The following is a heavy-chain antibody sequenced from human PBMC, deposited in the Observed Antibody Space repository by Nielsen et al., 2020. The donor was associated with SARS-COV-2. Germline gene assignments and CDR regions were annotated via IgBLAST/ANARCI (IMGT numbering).Heavy chain of an antibody. V-gene: IGHV4-61*08. CDR2: IYYSGST. J-gene: IGHJ4*02. CDR1: GDSVVSGDYY. Sequence: GSLRLSCSVSGDSVVSGDYYWSWIRQPPGKGLEWIGYIYYSGSTNYNPSLKSRVTISVDTSKNQFSLKLSSVTAADTAVYYCARDRLFNYPLDYWGQGTLVTVSS. CDR3: ARDRLFNYPLDY. D-gene: IGHD3-22*01.